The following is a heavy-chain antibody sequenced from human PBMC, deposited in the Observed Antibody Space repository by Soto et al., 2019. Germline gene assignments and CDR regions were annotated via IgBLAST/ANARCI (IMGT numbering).Heavy chain of an antibody. CDR3: ASLGFHDAFDI. CDR2: ISSSSSYI. V-gene: IGHV3-21*01. J-gene: IGHJ3*02. Sequence: GESLKISCAASGFTFSSYSMNWVRQAPGKGLEWVSSISSSSSYIYYADSVKGRFTISRDNAKNSLYLQMNSLRAEDTAVYYCASLGFHDAFDIWGQGTMVTVSS. CDR1: GFTFSSYS. D-gene: IGHD1-26*01.